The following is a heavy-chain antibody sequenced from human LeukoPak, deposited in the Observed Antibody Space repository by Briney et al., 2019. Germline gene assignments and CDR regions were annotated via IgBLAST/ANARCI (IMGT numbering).Heavy chain of an antibody. J-gene: IGHJ6*04. D-gene: IGHD3-9*01. V-gene: IGHV4-59*01. CDR2: IYYSGST. CDR1: GGSISSYY. Sequence: SETLSLTCTVSGGSISSYYWSWIRQPPGKGLEWIGYIYYSGSTNYNPSLKSRVTISVDTSKNQFSLKLSSVTAADTAVYYCAGRVNHDYDILTGYYISYYYYGMDVWGKGTTVTVSS. CDR3: AGRVNHDYDILTGYYISYYYYGMDV.